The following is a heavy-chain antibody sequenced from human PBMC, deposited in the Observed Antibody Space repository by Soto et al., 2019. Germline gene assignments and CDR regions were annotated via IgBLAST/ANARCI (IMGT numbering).Heavy chain of an antibody. D-gene: IGHD2-2*02. J-gene: IGHJ6*02. CDR3: ARDVSGDTPFYYYYGMDV. CDR2: ISSSSSYI. CDR1: GFTFSSYS. V-gene: IGHV3-21*01. Sequence: EVQLVESGGGLVKPGGSLRLSCAASGFTFSSYSMNWVRQAPGKGLEWVSSISSSSSYIYYADSVKGRFTISRDNAKNSLYLHMNSLRAEDTAVYYCARDVSGDTPFYYYYGMDVWGQGTTVTVSS.